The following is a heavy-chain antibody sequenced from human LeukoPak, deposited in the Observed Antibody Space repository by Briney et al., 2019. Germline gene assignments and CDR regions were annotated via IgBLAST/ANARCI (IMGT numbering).Heavy chain of an antibody. D-gene: IGHD4-17*01. V-gene: IGHV3-15*01. Sequence: GGSLRLSCAASGLTFSYAWMSWVRQAPGKGLKWVGRIKSKTDGGTTDYAAPVKGRFAISRDDSKSTLYLQMNSLKTEDTAMYYCATETTGDAFDIWGQGTMVAVSS. CDR2: IKSKTDGGTT. J-gene: IGHJ3*02. CDR1: GLTFSYAW. CDR3: ATETTGDAFDI.